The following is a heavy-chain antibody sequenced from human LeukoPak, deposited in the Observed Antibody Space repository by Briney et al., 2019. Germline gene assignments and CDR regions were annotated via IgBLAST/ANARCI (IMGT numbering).Heavy chain of an antibody. V-gene: IGHV4-34*01. CDR2: INHSGST. D-gene: IGHD3-22*01. CDR1: GGSFSGYY. J-gene: IGHJ4*02. CDR3: ARDSDSNYDSSGPPRTLDY. Sequence: PSETLSLTCGVYGGSFSGYYCSWIRQPPGNGLEWVGEINHSGSTNYNPSLKSRVTISVDTSKNQFSLKLSSVTAADTAVYYCARDSDSNYDSSGPPRTLDYWGQGTLVTVSS.